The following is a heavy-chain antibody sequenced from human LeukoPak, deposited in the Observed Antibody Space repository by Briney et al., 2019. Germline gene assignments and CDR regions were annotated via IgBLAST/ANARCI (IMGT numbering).Heavy chain of an antibody. J-gene: IGHJ4*02. Sequence: ASVKVSCKASGYTFTGYYMHWVRQAPGQGLEWMGWINPNSGGTNYAQKFQGRVNMTRDTSISTAYMELSRLRSDDTAVYYCATVHSSSWYEDYWGQGTLVTVSS. D-gene: IGHD6-13*01. CDR2: INPNSGGT. V-gene: IGHV1-2*02. CDR1: GYTFTGYY. CDR3: ATVHSSSWYEDY.